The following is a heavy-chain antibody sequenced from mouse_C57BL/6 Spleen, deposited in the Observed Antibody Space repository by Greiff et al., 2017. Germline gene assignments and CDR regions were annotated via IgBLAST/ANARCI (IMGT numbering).Heavy chain of an antibody. D-gene: IGHD3-3*01. V-gene: IGHV1-81*01. CDR3: ARRLGQDYCDY. CDR2: IYPRSGNT. CDR1: GYTFTSYG. J-gene: IGHJ2*01. Sequence: QVQLKESGAELARPGASVKLSCKASGYTFTSYGISWVKQRTGQGLEWIGEIYPRSGNTYYNEKFKGKATLTADKSSSTAYMELRSLTSEDSAVYFCARRLGQDYCDYWGQGTTLTVSS.